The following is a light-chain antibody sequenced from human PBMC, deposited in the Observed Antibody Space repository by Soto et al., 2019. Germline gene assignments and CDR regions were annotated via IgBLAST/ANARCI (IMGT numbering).Light chain of an antibody. Sequence: QSVLTQPPSVSGAPGQRVTISCTGSSSNIGAGYDVHWYQQPPGTAPKLLIYGNNNRPSGVPDRFSGSKSGTSASLAITGLQAEDEADYYCQSYDSSLSGHVVFGGGTKLTVL. CDR2: GNN. V-gene: IGLV1-40*01. CDR1: SSNIGAGYD. CDR3: QSYDSSLSGHVV. J-gene: IGLJ2*01.